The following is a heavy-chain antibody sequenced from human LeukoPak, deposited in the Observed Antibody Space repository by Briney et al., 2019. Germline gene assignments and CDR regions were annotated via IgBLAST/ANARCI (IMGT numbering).Heavy chain of an antibody. V-gene: IGHV4-59*01. CDR2: ISYSGST. J-gene: IGHJ4*02. CDR3: AREEYTRSPWDY. Sequence: SETMSLTCTVSGGSISSYYWSWIRQPPRKGLEWIAYISYSGSTNYNPSLKSRVTLSIDTSKNQFSLKLSSVTAADTAVYYCAREEYTRSPWDYWGPGNVVTVSS. D-gene: IGHD6-6*01. CDR1: GGSISSYY.